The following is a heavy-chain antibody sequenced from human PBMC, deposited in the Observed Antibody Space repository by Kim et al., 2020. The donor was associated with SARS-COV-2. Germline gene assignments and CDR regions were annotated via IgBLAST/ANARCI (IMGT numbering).Heavy chain of an antibody. J-gene: IGHJ6*02. CDR2: ISYDGSNK. Sequence: SLRLSCAASGFTFSSYGMHWVRQAPGKGLEWVAVISYDGSNKYYADSVKGRFTISRDNSKNTLYLQMNSLRAEDTAVYYCAKDRSMGYSSSPGDYYYGMAVWGQGTTVTVS. CDR1: GFTFSSYG. CDR3: AKDRSMGYSSSPGDYYYGMAV. V-gene: IGHV3-30*18. D-gene: IGHD6-13*01.